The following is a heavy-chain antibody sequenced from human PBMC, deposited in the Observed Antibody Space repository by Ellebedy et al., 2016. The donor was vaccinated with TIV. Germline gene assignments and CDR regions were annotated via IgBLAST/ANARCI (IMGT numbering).Heavy chain of an antibody. CDR1: GFTFSTYA. Sequence: GESLKISXAASGFTFSTYAMSWVRQAPGKGLEWVSGISGSGATTYYADSVKGRFTLSRDKSKSTLYLQMNNLRADDTAVYYCGSSWAGDWGQGTLVTVSP. CDR3: GSSWAGD. D-gene: IGHD3/OR15-3a*01. J-gene: IGHJ4*02. CDR2: ISGSGATT. V-gene: IGHV3-23*01.